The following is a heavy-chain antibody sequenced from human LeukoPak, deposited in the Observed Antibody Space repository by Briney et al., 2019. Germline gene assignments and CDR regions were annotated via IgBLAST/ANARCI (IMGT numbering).Heavy chain of an antibody. D-gene: IGHD6-19*01. CDR1: GYTFTSYG. Sequence: ASVKVSCTASGYTFTSYGISWVRQAPGQGLEWMGWISAYNGNTNYAQKLQGRVTMTTDTSTSTAYMELRSLRSDDTAVYYCARHHSSGWYNYYYYYYMDVWGKGTTVTVSS. CDR2: ISAYNGNT. J-gene: IGHJ6*03. CDR3: ARHHSSGWYNYYYYYYMDV. V-gene: IGHV1-18*01.